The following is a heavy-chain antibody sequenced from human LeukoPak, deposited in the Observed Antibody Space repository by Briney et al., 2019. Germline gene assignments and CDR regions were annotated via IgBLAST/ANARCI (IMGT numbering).Heavy chain of an antibody. D-gene: IGHD3-9*01. J-gene: IGHJ4*02. CDR1: GFTFSDYY. CDR2: ISSSGSTI. CDR3: AKDPAEYDILTGYPFDY. Sequence: GGSLRLSCAASGFTFSDYYMSWIRQAPGKGLEWVSYISSSGSTIYYADSVKGRFTISKDNAKNSLYLQMNSLRAEDTAVYYCAKDPAEYDILTGYPFDYWGQGTLVTVSS. V-gene: IGHV3-11*04.